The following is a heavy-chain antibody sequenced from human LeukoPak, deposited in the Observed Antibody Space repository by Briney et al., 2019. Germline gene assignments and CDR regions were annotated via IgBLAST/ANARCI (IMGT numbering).Heavy chain of an antibody. V-gene: IGHV3-33*01. CDR1: GFTFSSYG. J-gene: IGHJ3*02. Sequence: GTSLRLSCAASGFTFSSYGMHWVRQAPGKGLEWVAVIWYDGNKKYYADSVKGRFTIARDNSKDTLYLQMNGLTVEDTAVYHCTRDPTPGAFDIWGQGTVVAVSS. CDR2: IWYDGNKK. CDR3: TRDPTPGAFDI.